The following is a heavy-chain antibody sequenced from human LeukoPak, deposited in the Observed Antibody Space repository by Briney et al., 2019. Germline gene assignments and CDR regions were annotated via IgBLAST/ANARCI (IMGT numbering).Heavy chain of an antibody. CDR1: GGTFSSYA. V-gene: IGHV1-46*01. CDR3: ARIDSSGYYYYFDY. CDR2: INPSGGST. D-gene: IGHD3-22*01. J-gene: IGHJ4*02. Sequence: ASVKVSCKASGGTFSSYAISWVRQAPGQGLEWMGIINPSGGSTSYAQKFQGRVTMTRDMSTSTVYMELSSLRSEDTAVYYCARIDSSGYYYYFDYWGQGTLVTVSS.